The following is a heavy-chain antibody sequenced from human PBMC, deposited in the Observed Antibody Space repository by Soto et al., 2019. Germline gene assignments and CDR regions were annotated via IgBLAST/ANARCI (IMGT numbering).Heavy chain of an antibody. J-gene: IGHJ6*01. V-gene: IGHV3-21*02. CDR3: AGERSALPGARDAMDV. CDR2: ISTSGGYK. CDR1: GLNFNTYS. D-gene: IGHD1-26*01. Sequence: EVRLVESGGGLVKPGGSLSVSCAASGLNFNTYSMNWGRQARGKGLEWVSFISTSGGYKYYADSVRGRFTISRDNSKKSVYLEMNSLTADDTAVYYCAGERSALPGARDAMDVWGPGTKVTVSS.